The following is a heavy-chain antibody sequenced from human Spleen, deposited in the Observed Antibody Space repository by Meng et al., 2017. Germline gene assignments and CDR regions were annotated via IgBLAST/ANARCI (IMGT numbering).Heavy chain of an antibody. V-gene: IGHV3-66*02. CDR2: IHSGEST. D-gene: IGHD3-22*01. Sequence: SLIISCAAAGFTASCNFMNWVRQAPGKGLEWGAVIHSGESTHYADTVKGRFTISRDNSKNTLYLQMNSLRAEDTAVYYCARDLLSGYYFDAFDIWGQGTMVTVSS. CDR1: GFTASCNF. CDR3: ARDLLSGYYFDAFDI. J-gene: IGHJ3*02.